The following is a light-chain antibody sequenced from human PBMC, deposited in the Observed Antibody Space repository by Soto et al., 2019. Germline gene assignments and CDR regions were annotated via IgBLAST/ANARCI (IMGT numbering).Light chain of an antibody. Sequence: EFVLTQSPGTLSLSPWERATVCCRASQSVSSSYLAWYQQKPGQAPRLLIYGASSRATGIPDRFSGSGSGTEFTLTITSLQPEDFATYYCQQLNSFPITFGQGTRLEIK. J-gene: IGKJ5*01. CDR1: QSVSSSY. V-gene: IGKV3-20*01. CDR3: QQLNSFPIT. CDR2: GAS.